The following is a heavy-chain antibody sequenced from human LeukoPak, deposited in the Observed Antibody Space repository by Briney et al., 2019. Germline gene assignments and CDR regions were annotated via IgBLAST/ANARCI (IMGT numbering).Heavy chain of an antibody. Sequence: ASVKVSCKASGYTFTSYYMHWVRQAPGQGLEWMGIINPSGGSTSYAQKFQGRVTMTRDTSTSTVYMELSSLRSEDTAVYYCARDLEGLGATTGTFDYWGQGTLVTVSS. J-gene: IGHJ4*02. CDR3: ARDLEGLGATTGTFDY. D-gene: IGHD1-26*01. CDR1: GYTFTSYY. CDR2: INPSGGST. V-gene: IGHV1-46*01.